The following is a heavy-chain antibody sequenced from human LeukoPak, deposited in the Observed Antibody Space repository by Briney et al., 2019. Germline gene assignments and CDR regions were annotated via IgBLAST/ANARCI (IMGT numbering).Heavy chain of an antibody. Sequence: PSETLSLTCTVSGGSMSGYYWSWIRQPPGKGLEWIGYIYDSGNTKYNPSLKSRVTISIDTSKNQFSLKLSSVTAADTAVYYCAKGEGDYWGQGTLVTVSS. V-gene: IGHV4-59*13. CDR1: GGSMSGYY. CDR2: IYDSGNT. CDR3: AKGEGDY. J-gene: IGHJ4*02. D-gene: IGHD2-21*01.